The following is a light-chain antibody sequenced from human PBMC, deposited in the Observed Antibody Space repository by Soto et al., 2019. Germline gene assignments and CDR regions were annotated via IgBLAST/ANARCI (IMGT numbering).Light chain of an antibody. CDR1: SSDVGGYNY. V-gene: IGLV2-8*01. Sequence: QSLLAEPPSASVSPGQSVTISCTGTSSDVGGYNYVSWYQQRPGKAPKLMIYAVSKRPAGVPDRFSGSKSGNTASLTVSGLQAEDEADYFCCSYAGSNRGVFGTGTKVTVL. J-gene: IGLJ1*01. CDR3: CSYAGSNRGV. CDR2: AVS.